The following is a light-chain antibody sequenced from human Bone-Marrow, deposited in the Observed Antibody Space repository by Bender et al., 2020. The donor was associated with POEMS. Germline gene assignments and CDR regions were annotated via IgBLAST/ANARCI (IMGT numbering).Light chain of an antibody. CDR1: RTDIGDYDF. CDR2: EVS. J-gene: IGLJ1*01. CDR3: SSYTSSNTLV. V-gene: IGLV2-14*01. Sequence: QSALTQPASVSGSPGQSITISCTGTRTDIGDYDFVSWYQHHPGKAPKLMIYEVSDRPSGVSNRFSGSKSGNTASLTISGLQPEDEADYYCSSYTSSNTLVFGAGTKVTVL.